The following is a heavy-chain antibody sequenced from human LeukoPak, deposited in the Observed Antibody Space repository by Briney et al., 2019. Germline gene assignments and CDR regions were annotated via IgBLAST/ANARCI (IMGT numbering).Heavy chain of an antibody. CDR1: GFTFSNYG. CDR2: ISYDGSNK. V-gene: IGHV3-30*18. CDR3: AKAQNIVVVPAAINY. D-gene: IGHD2-2*01. J-gene: IGHJ4*02. Sequence: GGSLRLSCAASGFTFSNYGMHWLRQAPGKGLEWVAVISYDGSNKYYADSVKGRFTISRDNSKNTLYLQMNSLRAEDTAVYYCAKAQNIVVVPAAINYWGQGTLVTVSS.